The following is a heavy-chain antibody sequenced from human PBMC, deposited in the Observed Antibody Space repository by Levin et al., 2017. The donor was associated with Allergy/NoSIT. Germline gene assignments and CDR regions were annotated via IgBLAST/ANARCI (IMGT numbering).Heavy chain of an antibody. CDR1: GFTFSNYW. J-gene: IGHJ4*02. CDR3: ARDPLEWELPNEF. CDR2: IKQDGSET. D-gene: IGHD1-26*01. Sequence: GGSLRLSCAASGFTFSNYWMTWVRQAPGKGLEWVANIKQDGSETDYVDSVKGRFTISRDNAKNSLYLQMNSLRVEDTAVYYCARDPLEWELPNEFWGQGTLVTVSS. V-gene: IGHV3-7*01.